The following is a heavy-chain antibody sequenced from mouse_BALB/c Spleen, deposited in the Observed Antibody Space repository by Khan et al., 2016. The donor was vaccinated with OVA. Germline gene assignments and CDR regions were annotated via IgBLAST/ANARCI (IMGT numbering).Heavy chain of an antibody. CDR3: ARDANLDY. V-gene: IGHV5-17*02. CDR1: GFTFSRFG. Sequence: EVELVESGGGLVQPGGSRKLSCAASGFTFSRFGMHWVRQAPEKGLEWVAYISSGRSSIYYADTVKGRLTISRDNPKNTLFLQMTSLRTEDTARYYCARDANLDYWGQGTTLTVSS. J-gene: IGHJ2*01. CDR2: ISSGRSSI.